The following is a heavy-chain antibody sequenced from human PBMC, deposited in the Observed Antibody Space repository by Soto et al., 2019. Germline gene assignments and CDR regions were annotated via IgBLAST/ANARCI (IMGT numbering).Heavy chain of an antibody. CDR2: ISGSGGFS. D-gene: IGHD3-10*01. CDR3: AEDLEFGELLSPYYLDY. Sequence: HPGGSLRLSCAGSGFTFSSYAMSWVRQAPGPGLEWVSAISGSGGFSYYADSVTGRFTISRDNSKNTLYLQMNSLRAEDTAVYYCAEDLEFGELLSPYYLDYWGQGTLVTVSS. V-gene: IGHV3-23*01. J-gene: IGHJ4*01. CDR1: GFTFSSYA.